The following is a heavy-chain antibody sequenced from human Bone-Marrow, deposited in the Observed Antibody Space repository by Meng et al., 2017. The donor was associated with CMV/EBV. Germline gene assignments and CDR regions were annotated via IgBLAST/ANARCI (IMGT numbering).Heavy chain of an antibody. CDR3: AKTPRGELLLDY. D-gene: IGHD1-26*01. J-gene: IGHJ4*02. Sequence: SWAASGLSLSSDGMHGVRQARGKGREGVAVIWYDGSNKYYADSVKGRFTISRDNSKNTLYLQMNSLRAEDTAVYYCAKTPRGELLLDYWGQGTLVTVSS. CDR1: GLSLSSDG. CDR2: IWYDGSNK. V-gene: IGHV3-33*06.